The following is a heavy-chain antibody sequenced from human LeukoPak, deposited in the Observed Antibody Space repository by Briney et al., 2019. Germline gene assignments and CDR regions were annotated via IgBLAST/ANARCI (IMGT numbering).Heavy chain of an antibody. D-gene: IGHD2-21*02. V-gene: IGHV3-7*01. CDR2: IKHDGSEK. CDR3: ARDGTKAYCGGDCRAHDY. Sequence: GGSLRLSCAASGFTFSSYAMHWVRQPPGKGLEWVATIKHDGSEKYYVDSVKGRFTISRDNAKDSLYLQMNSLRAEDTAVYFCARDGTKAYCGGDCRAHDYWGQGTLVTVSS. J-gene: IGHJ4*02. CDR1: GFTFSSYA.